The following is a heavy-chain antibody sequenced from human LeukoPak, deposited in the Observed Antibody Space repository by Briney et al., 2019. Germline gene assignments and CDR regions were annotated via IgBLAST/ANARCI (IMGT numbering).Heavy chain of an antibody. D-gene: IGHD3-22*01. V-gene: IGHV3-7*01. CDR1: GFTLSGYF. CDR3: ARDRGWRSSGYYLYYFDF. J-gene: IGHJ4*02. Sequence: GGSLRLSCAASGFTLSGYFMSWVRQAPGEGLKWVASIKGDGSEKYYVDSVKGRFTISRDNAKNSLYLQMNSLRAEDTAVYYCARDRGWRSSGYYLYYFDFWGQGTLVTVSS. CDR2: IKGDGSEK.